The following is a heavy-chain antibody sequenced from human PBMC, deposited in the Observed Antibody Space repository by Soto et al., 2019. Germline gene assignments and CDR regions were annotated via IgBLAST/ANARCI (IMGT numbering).Heavy chain of an antibody. Sequence: QVQLVESGGGVVQPGRSLRLSCAASGFTFSSYGMHWVRQAPGKGLEWVAVIWYDGSNKYYADSVKGRFTISRDNSKNTVYLRMNCLRAEDTAVYYCARTPSDSPNYFDYWGQGTLVTVSS. D-gene: IGHD2-21*02. J-gene: IGHJ4*02. CDR2: IWYDGSNK. V-gene: IGHV3-33*01. CDR3: ARTPSDSPNYFDY. CDR1: GFTFSSYG.